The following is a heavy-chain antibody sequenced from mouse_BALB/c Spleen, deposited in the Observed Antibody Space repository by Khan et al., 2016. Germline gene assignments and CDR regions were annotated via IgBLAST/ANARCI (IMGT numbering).Heavy chain of an antibody. V-gene: IGHV3-2*02. CDR2: ISYSGST. D-gene: IGHD2-4*01. Sequence: EVQLQESGPGLVKPSQSLSLTCTVTGYSITSDYAWNWIRQFPGNKLEWMGYISYSGSTSYNPSLQSRISITRDTSKNQFFLQLNSVATEDTAPYYCARYDYDRGYFDYWGQGTTLTVSS. CDR3: ARYDYDRGYFDY. J-gene: IGHJ2*01. CDR1: GYSITSDYA.